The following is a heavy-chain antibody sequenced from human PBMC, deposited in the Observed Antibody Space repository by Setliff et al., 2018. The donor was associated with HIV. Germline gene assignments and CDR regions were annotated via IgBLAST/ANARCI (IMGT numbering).Heavy chain of an antibody. J-gene: IGHJ4*02. CDR2: LSYRGTT. Sequence: ASETLSLTCTVSGGSVCTSTYYWGWIRQPPGKGLEYIGTLSYRGTTHYKPSLKSRIALSIDSSKNQFSLNLHFVTATDSALYYCSTTRPISTGYPGFFDSWGQGIVVTVSS. V-gene: IGHV4-39*01. CDR3: STTRPISTGYPGFFDS. CDR1: GGSVCTSTYY. D-gene: IGHD3-9*01.